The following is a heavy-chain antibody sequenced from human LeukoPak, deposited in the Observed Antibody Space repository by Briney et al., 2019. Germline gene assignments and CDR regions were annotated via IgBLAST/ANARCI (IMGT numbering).Heavy chain of an antibody. D-gene: IGHD3-16*01. V-gene: IGHV4-61*01. J-gene: IGHJ4*02. Sequence: SETLSLTCTVSGGSVSSDSYYWSWIRQPPGKKLEWIGYIYNSGNTNYNPSLKSRVTMSVDTSKNQFALKLSSVTAADTAVYYCARDRYALTFDYWGQGTLVTVSS. CDR2: IYNSGNT. CDR1: GGSVSSDSYY. CDR3: ARDRYALTFDY.